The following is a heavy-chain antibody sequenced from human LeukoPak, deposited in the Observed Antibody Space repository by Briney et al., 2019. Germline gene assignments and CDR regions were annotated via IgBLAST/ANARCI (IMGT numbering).Heavy chain of an antibody. CDR3: TSSANSAFDI. D-gene: IGHD2/OR15-2a*01. V-gene: IGHV3-73*01. Sequence: GGSLRLSCAASGLTFSGFAMHWVRQASGKGLEWVGRIRSKANSYATAYAASVKGRFTISRDDSKNTAYLQMNSLKTEDTAVYYCTSSANSAFDIWGQGTMVTVSS. CDR2: IRSKANSYAT. J-gene: IGHJ3*02. CDR1: GLTFSGFA.